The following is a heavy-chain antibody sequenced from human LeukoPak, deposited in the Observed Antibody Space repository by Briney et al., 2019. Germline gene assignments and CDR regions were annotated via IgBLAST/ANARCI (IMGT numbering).Heavy chain of an antibody. V-gene: IGHV1-8*01. CDR3: ATRSYCSGGSCYSLRDALDI. Sequence: ASVKVSCKASGYTFTSYDINWVRQATGQGLEWMGWMNPNSGNTGYAQKFQGRVTMTRNTSISTAYMELSSLRSEDTAVYYCATRSYCSGGSCYSLRDALDIWGQGTMVTVSS. CDR2: MNPNSGNT. CDR1: GYTFTSYD. D-gene: IGHD2-15*01. J-gene: IGHJ3*02.